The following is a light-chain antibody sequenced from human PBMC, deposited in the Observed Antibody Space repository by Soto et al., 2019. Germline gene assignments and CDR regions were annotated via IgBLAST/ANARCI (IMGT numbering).Light chain of an antibody. V-gene: IGKV3-15*01. Sequence: EIVMTQSPATLSVSPGERVTLSCGAGQSISGDLAWYQQKPGQAPRLVIYGASTRATGVPARFSGSGSATEFTLTISSLQSEDFAVYYCHQYDSWPHTFGLGTSLEIK. J-gene: IGKJ2*01. CDR1: QSISGD. CDR2: GAS. CDR3: HQYDSWPHT.